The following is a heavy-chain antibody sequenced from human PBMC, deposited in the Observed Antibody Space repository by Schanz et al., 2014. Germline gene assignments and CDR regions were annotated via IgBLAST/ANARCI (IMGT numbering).Heavy chain of an antibody. V-gene: IGHV3-48*01. J-gene: IGHJ4*02. CDR1: GFPFSDYF. Sequence: EVQLVESGGGWVQPGGSLRLSCTASGFPFSDYFMAWIRQPPGRGLEWVAYISSSSSTIHYADSVKGRFTISRDNAKNSLYLQMDSLRAEDTAVYYCARDLPRTFLFDYWGQGTLVTVSS. CDR2: ISSSSSTI. CDR3: ARDLPRTFLFDY.